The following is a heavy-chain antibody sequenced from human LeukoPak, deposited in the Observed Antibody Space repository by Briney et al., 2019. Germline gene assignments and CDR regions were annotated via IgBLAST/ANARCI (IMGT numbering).Heavy chain of an antibody. CDR3: AKDPIRLYGRVADIKHNWFDP. J-gene: IGHJ5*02. CDR1: GFTFSSYG. D-gene: IGHD3-3*01. Sequence: GGSLRLSCAASGFTFSSYGMSWVRQAPGKGLEWVSAISGSGGSTYYADSVKGRFTISRDNSKNTLYLQMNSLRAEDTAVYYCAKDPIRLYGRVADIKHNWFDPWGQGTLVTVSS. V-gene: IGHV3-23*01. CDR2: ISGSGGST.